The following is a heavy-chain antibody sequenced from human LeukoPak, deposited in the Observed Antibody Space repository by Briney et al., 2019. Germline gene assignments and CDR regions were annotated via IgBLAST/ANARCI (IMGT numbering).Heavy chain of an antibody. CDR3: AKLELPVRYYYGMDV. J-gene: IGHJ6*02. CDR2: ISGSGGST. V-gene: IGHV3-23*01. Sequence: GGSLRLSCTVSGFTFTNYAMNWVRQAPGKGLEWVSAISGSGGSTYYADSVKGRFTISRDNSKNTLYLQMNSLRAEDTAVYYCAKLELPVRYYYGMDVWGQGTTVTVSS. D-gene: IGHD1-7*01. CDR1: GFTFTNYA.